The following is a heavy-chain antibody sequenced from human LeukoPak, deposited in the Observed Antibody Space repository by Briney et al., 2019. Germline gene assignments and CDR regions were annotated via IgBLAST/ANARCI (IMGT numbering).Heavy chain of an antibody. J-gene: IGHJ4*02. CDR3: ARAYKASPLHNAIDS. Sequence: SETLSLTCAVYGGSFSGYFWSWIRQTPGKGLEWIGETDHSGTTKYNPSLKSRVIISPDTSKSQFSLKVNSVTAAATAVYYCARAYKASPLHNAIDSWGQGTLVTVSS. V-gene: IGHV4-34*01. CDR2: TDHSGTT. D-gene: IGHD1-14*01. CDR1: GGSFSGYF.